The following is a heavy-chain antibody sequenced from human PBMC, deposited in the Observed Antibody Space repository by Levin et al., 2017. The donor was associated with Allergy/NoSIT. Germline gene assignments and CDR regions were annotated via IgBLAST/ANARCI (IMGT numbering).Heavy chain of an antibody. V-gene: IGHV1-8*01. CDR2: MNPNSGNT. CDR3: ARGESYSSSSGNYYYYYYMDV. CDR1: GYTFTSYD. J-gene: IGHJ6*03. D-gene: IGHD6-6*01. Sequence: GESLKISCKASGYTFTSYDINWVRQATGQGLEWMGWMNPNSGNTGYAQKFQGRVTMTRNTSISTAYMELSSLRSEDTAVYYCARGESYSSSSGNYYYYYYMDVWGKGTTVTVSS.